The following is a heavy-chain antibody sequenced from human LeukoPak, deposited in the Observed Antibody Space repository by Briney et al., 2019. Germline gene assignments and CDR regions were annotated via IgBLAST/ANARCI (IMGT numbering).Heavy chain of an antibody. D-gene: IGHD2/OR15-2a*01. CDR1: GFTFSSYG. V-gene: IGHV3-30*02. CDR2: IRYDGSNK. Sequence: GGSLRLSCAASGFTFSSYGMHWVRQAPGKGLEWVAFIRYDGSNKYYADSVKGRFTISRDNSKNTLYLQMNSLRAEDAAVYYCAKDVSFSGDFDYWGQGTLVTVSS. J-gene: IGHJ4*02. CDR3: AKDVSFSGDFDY.